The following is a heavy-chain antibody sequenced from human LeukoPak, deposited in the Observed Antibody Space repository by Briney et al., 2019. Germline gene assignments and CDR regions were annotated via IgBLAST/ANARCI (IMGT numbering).Heavy chain of an antibody. Sequence: PGGSLRLSCAASGFTFSNYWISWVRQAPGKGLEWVANIKQDGSDKFYVDSVKGRFTIYGDYAKNSLYLQMKSLRGEDTAVFYCARYLRSGPIEAWGQGTLVTVSS. CDR1: GFTFSNYW. D-gene: IGHD2-15*01. V-gene: IGHV3-7*01. CDR2: IKQDGSDK. J-gene: IGHJ4*02. CDR3: ARYLRSGPIEA.